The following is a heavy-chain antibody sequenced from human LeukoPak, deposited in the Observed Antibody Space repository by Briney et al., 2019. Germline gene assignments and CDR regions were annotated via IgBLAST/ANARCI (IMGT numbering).Heavy chain of an antibody. CDR2: FDPEDGET. CDR3: ATLWSDYVWGGRLFGVDI. D-gene: IGHD3-16*01. V-gene: IGHV1-24*01. J-gene: IGHJ3*02. CDR1: GYTLTELS. Sequence: GASVTVSCKVSGYTLTELSMHWVRQAPGKGLEWMGGFDPEDGETIYAQKFQGRVTMIEDTSTDTAYMELSSLRSEDTAVYYCATLWSDYVWGGRLFGVDIWGQGTMVTVSS.